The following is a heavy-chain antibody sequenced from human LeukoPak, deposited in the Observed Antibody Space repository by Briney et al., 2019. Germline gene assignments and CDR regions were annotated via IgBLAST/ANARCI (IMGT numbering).Heavy chain of an antibody. V-gene: IGHV1-2*02. D-gene: IGHD3-3*01. J-gene: IGHJ4*02. CDR1: GYTFTGYY. CDR2: INPNSGGT. Sequence: ASVKVSCKASGYTFTGYYMHWVRQAPGQGLEWMGWINPNSGGTNYAQKFQGRVTMTRDTSISTAYMELSRLRSDDTAVYYCARGNDFWSGYYYFDYWGQGTLVTVSS. CDR3: ARGNDFWSGYYYFDY.